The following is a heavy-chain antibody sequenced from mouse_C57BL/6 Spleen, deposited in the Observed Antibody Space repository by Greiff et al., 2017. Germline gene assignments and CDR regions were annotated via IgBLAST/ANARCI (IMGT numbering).Heavy chain of an antibody. CDR2: IYPGSGST. CDR3: ARKAIYYGYVGYFDV. CDR1: GYTFTSYW. D-gene: IGHD2-2*01. V-gene: IGHV1-55*01. J-gene: IGHJ1*03. Sequence: QVQLQQPGAELVKPGASVKMSCKASGYTFTSYWITWVKQRPGQGLEWIGDIYPGSGSTNYNEKFKSKATLTVDTSSSTAYMQLSSLTSEDSAVYYCARKAIYYGYVGYFDVWGTGTTVTGSS.